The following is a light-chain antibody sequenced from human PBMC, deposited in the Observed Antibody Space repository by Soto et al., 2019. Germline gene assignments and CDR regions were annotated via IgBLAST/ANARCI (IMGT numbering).Light chain of an antibody. CDR1: QDISNF. V-gene: IGKV1-17*03. CDR3: QQYNSYWT. Sequence: DIQMTQSPSDMSASVGDRVTITCRASQDISNFLVWFQQRPGKVPKRLMYSANRLESGVPSRFSGSGSGTEFTLTISSLQPEDFATYYCQQYNSYWTFGQGTKVDIK. J-gene: IGKJ1*01. CDR2: SAN.